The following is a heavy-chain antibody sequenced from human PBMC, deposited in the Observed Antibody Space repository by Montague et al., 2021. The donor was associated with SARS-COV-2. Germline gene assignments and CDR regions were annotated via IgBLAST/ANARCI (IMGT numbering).Heavy chain of an antibody. Sequence: LSLSLSASGFIVSNYWMHWVRQSPGKGLEWIGYISSNGKTNYNPSLKSRVTLSADASRNEFSLKLDSVTAADTAVYFCARRGYYDSAGYHWHLDLWGRGMLVTVSS. J-gene: IGHJ2*01. CDR3: ARRGYYDSAGYHWHLDL. D-gene: IGHD3-22*01. CDR2: ISSNGKT. V-gene: IGHV4-4*09. CDR1: GFIVSNYW.